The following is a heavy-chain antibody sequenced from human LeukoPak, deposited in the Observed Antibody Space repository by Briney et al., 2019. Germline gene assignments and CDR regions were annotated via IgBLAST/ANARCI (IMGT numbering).Heavy chain of an antibody. V-gene: IGHV4-34*01. J-gene: IGHJ4*02. CDR2: INHSGST. CDR3: ARAWWGSSPHFDN. D-gene: IGHD6-6*01. CDR1: GGPFSGYY. Sequence: SDPLSLMCAVYGGPFSGYYWRWLRQPPGKGRAGIGEINHSGSTNYDPSLESRVTISVATYKNQFSLKLSSVTDADTAVYYCARAWWGSSPHFDNWGQGTLVTVSS.